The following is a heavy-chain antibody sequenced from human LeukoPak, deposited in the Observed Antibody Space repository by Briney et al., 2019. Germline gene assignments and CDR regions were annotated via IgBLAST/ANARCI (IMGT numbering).Heavy chain of an antibody. CDR2: INPNSGGT. Sequence: ASVKVSCKASGYTFTGYYMHWVRQAPGQGLEWMGWINPNSGGTNYAQKFQGRVTMTRDTSISTAYMELSRLRSDDTAVYYCARVEAVADYFDYWGQGTLVTVSS. J-gene: IGHJ4*02. CDR1: GYTFTGYY. CDR3: ARVEAVADYFDY. D-gene: IGHD6-19*01. V-gene: IGHV1-2*02.